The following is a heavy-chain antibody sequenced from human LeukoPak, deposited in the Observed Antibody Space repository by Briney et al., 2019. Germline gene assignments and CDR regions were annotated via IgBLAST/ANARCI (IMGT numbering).Heavy chain of an antibody. CDR3: ARDRTGWASDY. Sequence: SETLSLTCAVYGGSFSGYYWSWIRQPPGKGLEWIGEINHSGSTNYNPSLKSRVTISVDTSKNQFSLKLSSVTAADTAVYYCARDRTGWASDYWGQGTLVTVSS. CDR1: GGSFSGYY. V-gene: IGHV4-34*01. CDR2: INHSGST. J-gene: IGHJ4*02. D-gene: IGHD1-14*01.